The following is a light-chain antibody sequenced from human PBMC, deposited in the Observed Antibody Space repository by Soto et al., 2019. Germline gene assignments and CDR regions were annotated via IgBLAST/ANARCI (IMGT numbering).Light chain of an antibody. CDR2: DAS. CDR3: QQRSNWPPIT. Sequence: EFGMTPSPATLSLSTGERATLSCRASQTVRNNYLAWYQQKPGQAPRLLIYDASNRATGIPARFSGSGSGTDFTLTISSLEPEDFAVYYCQQRSNWPPITFGQGTRLEI. J-gene: IGKJ5*01. V-gene: IGKV3-11*01. CDR1: QTVRNNY.